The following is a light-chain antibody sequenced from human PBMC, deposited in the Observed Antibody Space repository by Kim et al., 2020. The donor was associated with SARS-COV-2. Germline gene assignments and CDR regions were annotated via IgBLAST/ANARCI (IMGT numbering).Light chain of an antibody. J-gene: IGKJ1*01. V-gene: IGKV1-5*03. CDR1: QRISTC. CDR2: KAS. CDR3: QKYKSYGT. Sequence: DIQMTQSPSNLSASVGDRITITCRASQRISTCLAWHQQRPGNAPKLLISKASSLEDGVPSRFSGSGSGTEFTLTVSSLQPEDFATYYCQKYKSYGTFVPGSKMGIK.